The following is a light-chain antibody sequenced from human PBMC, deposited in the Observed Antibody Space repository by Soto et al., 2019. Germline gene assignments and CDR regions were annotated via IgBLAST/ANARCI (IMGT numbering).Light chain of an antibody. Sequence: EIVMTQSPATLSVSPGERATLSCRASQSISSNLAWYQQKPGQPPRILIYDESTRATGIPARFIGSGSGTEFTLTISSLQSEDFAFYYCQQYNNWPPLTLGQGTKVEIK. CDR3: QQYNNWPPLT. J-gene: IGKJ1*01. CDR2: DES. CDR1: QSISSN. V-gene: IGKV3D-15*01.